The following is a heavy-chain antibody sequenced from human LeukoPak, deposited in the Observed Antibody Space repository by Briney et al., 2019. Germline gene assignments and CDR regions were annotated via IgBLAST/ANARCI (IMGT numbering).Heavy chain of an antibody. V-gene: IGHV4-39*07. J-gene: IGHJ4*02. CDR2: IYYSGST. CDR1: GGSISSSSYY. Sequence: SEALSLTCTVSGGSISSSSYYWGWIRQPPGKGLEWIGSIYYSGSTYYNPSLKSRVTISVDTSKNQFSLKLSSVTAADTAVYYCARKEEWLRWGIDYWGQGTLVTVSS. CDR3: ARKEEWLRWGIDY. D-gene: IGHD5-12*01.